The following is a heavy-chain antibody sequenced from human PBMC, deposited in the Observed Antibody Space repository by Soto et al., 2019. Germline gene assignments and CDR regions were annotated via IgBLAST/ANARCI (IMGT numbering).Heavy chain of an antibody. J-gene: IGHJ4*02. CDR2: INPNSGGT. CDR1: GYTFSDYY. CDR3: ARRSSGRSDY. Sequence: QVQLVQSGAEVKKPGASVKVSCKASGYTFSDYYMHWVRQAPGQGLEWMGWINPNSGGTNYAQKFQGRVTMTRDTSISTAYMELSSLTSDDTAMFYCARRSSGRSDYWGQGTLVTVSS. D-gene: IGHD6-19*01. V-gene: IGHV1-2*02.